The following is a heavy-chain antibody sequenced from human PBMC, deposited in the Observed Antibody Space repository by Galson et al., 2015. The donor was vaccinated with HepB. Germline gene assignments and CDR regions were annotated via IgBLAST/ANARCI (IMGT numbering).Heavy chain of an antibody. J-gene: IGHJ6*02. D-gene: IGHD3-9*01. CDR1: GFTFSSYS. CDR3: ARDPHDIQVRYGMDV. Sequence: LRLSCAASGFTFSSYSMNWVRQAPGKGLEWVSYISSSSSTIYYADSVKGRFTISRDNAKNSLYLQMNSLRAEDTAVYYCARDPHDIQVRYGMDVWGQGTTVTVSS. V-gene: IGHV3-48*01. CDR2: ISSSSSTI.